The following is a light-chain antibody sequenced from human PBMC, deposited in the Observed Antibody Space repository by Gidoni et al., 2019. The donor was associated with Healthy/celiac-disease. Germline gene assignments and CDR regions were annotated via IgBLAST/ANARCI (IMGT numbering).Light chain of an antibody. J-gene: IGKJ4*01. Sequence: ESVLTQSPATLSLSPGERATLSCRASQSVSSYLAWYQQKPGQAPRLLIYDASNRATGIPARFIGRGSGTDFSLTISSLEPEDFAVYYCQQRSNWPPLTFGGGTKVEIQ. CDR2: DAS. CDR3: QQRSNWPPLT. CDR1: QSVSSY. V-gene: IGKV3-11*01.